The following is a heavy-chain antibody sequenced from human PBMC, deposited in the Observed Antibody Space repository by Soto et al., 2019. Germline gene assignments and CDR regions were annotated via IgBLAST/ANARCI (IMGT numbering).Heavy chain of an antibody. CDR2: ISAYNGST. J-gene: IGHJ3*02. V-gene: IGHV1-18*01. CDR3: ARATRFDAFDI. CDR1: GYIFTTYG. Sequence: QAQLVQSGAEVKKPGASVKVSCKASGYIFTTYGIGWVRQAPGQGLEWMGWISAYNGSTDYAQKLQDRVTMTTDTSTSTAYLELRTLRSDDTAVYYCARATRFDAFDIWGQGTMVTVSS.